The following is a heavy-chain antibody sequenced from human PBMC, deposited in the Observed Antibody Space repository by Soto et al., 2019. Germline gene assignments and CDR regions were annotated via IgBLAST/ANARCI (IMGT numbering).Heavy chain of an antibody. CDR2: ISYDGSNK. J-gene: IGHJ6*02. CDR1: GFTFSTYG. CDR3: AKDRVPELRHFYYGMDV. Sequence: PEGSLRLSCAASGFTFSTYGMHWVRQAPGKGLEWVAVISYDGSNKYYADSVKGRFTISRDNSKNTLYLQMNSLRVEDTAVYYCAKDRVPELRHFYYGMDVWGQGTTVTVSS. V-gene: IGHV3-30*18. D-gene: IGHD1-7*01.